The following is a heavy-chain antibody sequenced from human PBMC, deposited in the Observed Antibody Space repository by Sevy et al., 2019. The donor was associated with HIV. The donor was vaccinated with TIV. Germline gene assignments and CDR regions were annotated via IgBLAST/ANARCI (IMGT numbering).Heavy chain of an antibody. D-gene: IGHD2-8*01. V-gene: IGHV3-23*01. Sequence: GESLKISCSTSGFTFSKYSMSWVRQPPGKGLEWVSTLSFGCGEINYADSVKGRFTISRDNSKSSVYLQMNNLRPEDTAVYYCAREGCTKPHDYWGQGTLVTVSS. CDR1: GFTFSKYS. CDR2: LSFGCGEI. J-gene: IGHJ4*02. CDR3: AREGCTKPHDY.